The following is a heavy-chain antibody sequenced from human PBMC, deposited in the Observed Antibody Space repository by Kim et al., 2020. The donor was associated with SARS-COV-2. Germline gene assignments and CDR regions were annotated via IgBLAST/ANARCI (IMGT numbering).Heavy chain of an antibody. Sequence: GGSLRLSCAASGFTFSSYAIHWVRQAPGKGLEWVAVIWYDGSNKYYADSVKGRFTISRDNSKNTLYLQMNSLRAEDTAVYFCAKSRVGDYFDYWGQGTLV. CDR1: GFTFSSYA. V-gene: IGHV3-33*06. CDR3: AKSRVGDYFDY. CDR2: IWYDGSNK. D-gene: IGHD3-16*01. J-gene: IGHJ4*02.